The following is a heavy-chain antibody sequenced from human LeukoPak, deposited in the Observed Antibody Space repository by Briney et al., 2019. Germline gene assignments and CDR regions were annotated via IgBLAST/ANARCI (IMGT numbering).Heavy chain of an antibody. CDR3: AKLFFDSSGYPPSDY. Sequence: GGSLRLSCAASGFTFDDYAMHRVRQAPGKGLEWVSLISGDGGSTYYADSVKGRFTISRDNSKNSLYLQMNSLRTEDTALYYCAKLFFDSSGYPPSDYWGQGTLVTVS. V-gene: IGHV3-43*02. CDR1: GFTFDDYA. CDR2: ISGDGGST. J-gene: IGHJ4*02. D-gene: IGHD3-22*01.